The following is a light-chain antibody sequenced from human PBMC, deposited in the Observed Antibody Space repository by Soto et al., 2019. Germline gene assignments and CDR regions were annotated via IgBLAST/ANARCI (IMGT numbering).Light chain of an antibody. CDR3: VQALQSPPT. CDR2: LGS. CDR1: QSLLHSNGYNY. J-gene: IGKJ1*01. V-gene: IGKV2-28*01. Sequence: EIVMTQSPLSLPVTPGEPASISCRSSQSLLHSNGYNYLDWFLQKPGQSPQLLIYLGSNRASGVPDRFSGSGSGTDFTLKISRVEAEDVGVYYCVQALQSPPTFGQGTKVEI.